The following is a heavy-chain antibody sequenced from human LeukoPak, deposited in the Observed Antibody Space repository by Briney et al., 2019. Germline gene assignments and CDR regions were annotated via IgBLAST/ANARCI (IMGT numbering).Heavy chain of an antibody. J-gene: IGHJ5*02. CDR1: GGSFSGYY. CDR2: INHSGST. Sequence: SETLSLTRAVYGGSFSGYYWSWIRQPPGKGLEWIGEINHSGSTNYNPSLKSRVTISVDTSKNQVSLKLSSVAAADTAVYYCARGFLRFLEWLRVSQTNNWFDPWGQGTLVTVSS. V-gene: IGHV4-34*01. D-gene: IGHD3-3*01. CDR3: ARGFLRFLEWLRVSQTNNWFDP.